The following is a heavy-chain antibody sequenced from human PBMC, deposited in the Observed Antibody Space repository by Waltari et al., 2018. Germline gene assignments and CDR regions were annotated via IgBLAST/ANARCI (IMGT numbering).Heavy chain of an antibody. V-gene: IGHV3-33*01. J-gene: IGHJ4*02. CDR2: IWHDGSNE. CDR3: ASQSTTLFDY. Sequence: QVQLVESGGGVVQPGRSLGLSCAASGFTFSRLGMHWGRQAPGKGLEWVAVIWHDGSNEYYVDSVKGRFTISRDNSKNTLYLQMNSLRAEDSAVYYCASQSTTLFDYWGQGTLVTVSS. CDR1: GFTFSRLG. D-gene: IGHD2-15*01.